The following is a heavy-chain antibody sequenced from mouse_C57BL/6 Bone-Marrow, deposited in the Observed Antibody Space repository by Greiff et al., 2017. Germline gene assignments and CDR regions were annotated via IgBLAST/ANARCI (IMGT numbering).Heavy chain of an antibody. CDR1: GYTFTSYW. V-gene: IGHV1-5*01. CDR3: LVSNWDEDFDY. J-gene: IGHJ2*01. CDR2: IYPGNSDT. Sequence: EVQGVESGTVLARPGASVKMSCKTSGYTFTSYWMHWVKQRPGQGLEWIGAIYPGNSDTSYNQKFKGKAKLTAVTSASTAYMELSSLTNEDSAVYYSLVSNWDEDFDYWGQGTTLTVSS. D-gene: IGHD4-1*01.